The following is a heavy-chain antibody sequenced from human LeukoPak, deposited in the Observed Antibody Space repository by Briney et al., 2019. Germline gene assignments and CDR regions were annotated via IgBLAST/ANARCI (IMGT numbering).Heavy chain of an antibody. CDR3: ARQFREEERGAFDI. J-gene: IGHJ3*02. V-gene: IGHV5-51*01. CDR1: GYSFTNYW. CDR2: IYPGDSDT. Sequence: GESLKISCKGSGYSFTNYWIGWVRQMPGEGLEWMGIIYPGDSDTRYSPSFQGQVTISADKSISTAYLQWSSLKASDTAMYYCARQFREEERGAFDIWGQGTMVTVSS. D-gene: IGHD1-1*01.